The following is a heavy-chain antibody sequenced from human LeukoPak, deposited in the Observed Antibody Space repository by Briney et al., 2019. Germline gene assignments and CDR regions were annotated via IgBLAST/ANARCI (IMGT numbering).Heavy chain of an antibody. Sequence: ASVKVSCKASGYTFTGYYMHWVRQAPGQGLEWMGWTNPNSGGTNYAQKFQGRVTMTRDTSISTAYMELSRLRSDDTAVYYCARGAYYDFWSGYSYFDYWGQGTLVTVSS. CDR2: TNPNSGGT. J-gene: IGHJ4*02. V-gene: IGHV1-2*02. CDR3: ARGAYYDFWSGYSYFDY. CDR1: GYTFTGYY. D-gene: IGHD3-3*01.